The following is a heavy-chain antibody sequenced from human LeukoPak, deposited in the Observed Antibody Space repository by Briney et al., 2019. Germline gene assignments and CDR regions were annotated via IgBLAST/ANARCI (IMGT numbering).Heavy chain of an antibody. Sequence: PGGSLRLSCAASGFTFSSFSMNWVRQAPGKGLEWVSSISSGGRYIFYADSVKGRFTISRDNARNTLYLQMNSLRAEDTAVYYCARGRGTIYMFDCWGQGTLVTVSS. D-gene: IGHD2/OR15-2a*01. CDR2: ISSGGRYI. V-gene: IGHV3-21*01. CDR3: ARGRGTIYMFDC. J-gene: IGHJ4*02. CDR1: GFTFSSFS.